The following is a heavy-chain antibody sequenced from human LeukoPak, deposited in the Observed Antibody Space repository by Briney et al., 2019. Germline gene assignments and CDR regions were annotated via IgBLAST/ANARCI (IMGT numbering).Heavy chain of an antibody. CDR1: GGSISGYY. J-gene: IGHJ4*02. Sequence: SETLSLTCAVYGGSISGYYWSWIRQPPGKGREWVGEIHYTGGTSYNPSLKSRATISIDTSKNQLSLKLSSVTAADTAVYYCARGNILSGYCFDFWGQGALVTVSS. D-gene: IGHD3-9*01. CDR2: IHYTGGT. V-gene: IGHV4-34*01. CDR3: ARGNILSGYCFDF.